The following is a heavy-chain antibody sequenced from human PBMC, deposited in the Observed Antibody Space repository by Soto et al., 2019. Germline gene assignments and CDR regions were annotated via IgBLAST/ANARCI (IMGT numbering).Heavy chain of an antibody. J-gene: IGHJ4*02. CDR2: LYYSGNT. Sequence: QVQLQESGPGLVKPSETLSLTCTVSGGSVSSGSYYWSWIRQPPGKGLEWIGYLYYSGNTNYNPSLKSRVPISVDTSKNQFSLKLSSVTAADTAVYYCARVPTGTTWVTSEYWGQGTLVTVSS. CDR1: GGSVSSGSYY. D-gene: IGHD1-7*01. V-gene: IGHV4-61*01. CDR3: ARVPTGTTWVTSEY.